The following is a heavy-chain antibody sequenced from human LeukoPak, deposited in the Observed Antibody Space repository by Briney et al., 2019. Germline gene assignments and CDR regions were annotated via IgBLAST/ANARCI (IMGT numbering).Heavy chain of an antibody. V-gene: IGHV3-48*03. CDR2: ISSSGSTM. CDR3: ARASLRYFDWLLGTGMDV. Sequence: GGSLRLSCAASGFTFSSYEMNWVRQAPGKGLEWVSYISSSGSTMYYADSVKGRFTISRDNAKNSLYLQMNSLRAEDTAVYYCARASLRYFDWLLGTGMDVWGKGTTVTVSS. J-gene: IGHJ6*04. D-gene: IGHD3-9*01. CDR1: GFTFSSYE.